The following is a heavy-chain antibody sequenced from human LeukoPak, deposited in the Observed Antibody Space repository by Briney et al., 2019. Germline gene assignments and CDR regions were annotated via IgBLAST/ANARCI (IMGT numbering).Heavy chain of an antibody. Sequence: SGGSLRLSCAASGFTFGSYVMSWVRQAPGMGLEWVSSISGSGDNTYYADSVKGRFTVSRDNAKNSLYLQMSSLRAEDTAVFYCARDYASDYWGQGTLVTVSS. V-gene: IGHV3-23*01. CDR1: GFTFGSYV. CDR3: ARDYASDY. D-gene: IGHD3-10*01. J-gene: IGHJ4*02. CDR2: ISGSGDNT.